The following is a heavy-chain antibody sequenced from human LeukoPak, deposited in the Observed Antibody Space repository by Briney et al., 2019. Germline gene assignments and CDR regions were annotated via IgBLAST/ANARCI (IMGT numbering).Heavy chain of an antibody. Sequence: SETLSLTCTVSGGSISSYYWSWIRQPPGKGLEWIGYIYYSGSTNYNPSLKSRVTISVDTSKNQFSLKMNSVTAADTGVYYCAKNGQSGFSFDPWGQGTPVTVSS. CDR2: IYYSGST. D-gene: IGHD1-26*01. V-gene: IGHV4-59*12. CDR1: GGSISSYY. CDR3: AKNGQSGFSFDP. J-gene: IGHJ5*02.